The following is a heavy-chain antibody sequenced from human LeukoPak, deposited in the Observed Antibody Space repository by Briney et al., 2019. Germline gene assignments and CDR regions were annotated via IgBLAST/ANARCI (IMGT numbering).Heavy chain of an antibody. Sequence: GGTLRLSCAASGFAFSRYDMSWVRQAPGKGLEWVSTISVTGGTTFYAESVKGRFTISRDNSKNTLYLQMNSLRAEDTAVYYCTSLPLMIVVAGDAFDIWGQGTMVTVSS. J-gene: IGHJ3*02. CDR1: GFAFSRYD. V-gene: IGHV3-23*01. CDR2: ISVTGGTT. CDR3: TSLPLMIVVAGDAFDI. D-gene: IGHD3-22*01.